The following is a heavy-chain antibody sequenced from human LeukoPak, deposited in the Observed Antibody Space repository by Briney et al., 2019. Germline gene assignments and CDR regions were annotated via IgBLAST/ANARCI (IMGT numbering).Heavy chain of an antibody. CDR3: ARRKQQLARDDAFDI. D-gene: IGHD6-13*01. Sequence: ASVKVSCKASGYTFTSYDINWVRQATGQGLEWMGWMNPNSGNTGYAQKFQGRVTITRNTSISTAYMELSSLRSEDTAVYYCARRKQQLARDDAFDIWGQGTMVTVSS. V-gene: IGHV1-8*03. CDR1: GYTFTSYD. CDR2: MNPNSGNT. J-gene: IGHJ3*02.